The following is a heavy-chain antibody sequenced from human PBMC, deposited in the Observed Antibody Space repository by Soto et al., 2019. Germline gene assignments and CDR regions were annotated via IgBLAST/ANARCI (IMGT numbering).Heavy chain of an antibody. J-gene: IGHJ4*02. D-gene: IGHD2-2*01. CDR3: ARARHPLLPFDY. CDR1: GFTFSSYS. V-gene: IGHV3-21*01. CDR2: ISSSSSYI. Sequence: EVQLVESGGGLVKPGGSLRLSCAASGFTFSSYSMNWVRQAPGKGLEWVSSISSSSSYIYYADSVKGRFTISRDNAKNSLYLQMNSLRAEDTAVYYCARARHPLLPFDYWGQGTLVTVSS.